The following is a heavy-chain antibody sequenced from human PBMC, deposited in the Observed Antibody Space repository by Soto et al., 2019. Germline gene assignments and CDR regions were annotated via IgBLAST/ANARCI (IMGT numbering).Heavy chain of an antibody. CDR3: ARASYYDILTGYINWFDP. CDR1: GYTFTSYG. CDR2: ISAYNGNT. D-gene: IGHD3-9*01. J-gene: IGHJ5*02. Sequence: ASVKVSCKASGYTFTSYGISWVRQAPGQGLEWMGWISAYNGNTNYAQKLQGRVTMTTDTSTSTAYMELRSLRSDDTAVYYCARASYYDILTGYINWFDPWGQGTLVTVSS. V-gene: IGHV1-18*01.